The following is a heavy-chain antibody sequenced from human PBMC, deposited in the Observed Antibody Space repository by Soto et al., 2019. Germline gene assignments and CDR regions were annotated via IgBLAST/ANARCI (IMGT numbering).Heavy chain of an antibody. J-gene: IGHJ6*02. CDR1: GFSLNNYF. CDR3: TRSRFRGMDV. V-gene: IGHV3-7*03. CDR2: IKEDGSEK. D-gene: IGHD3-10*01. Sequence: LRLSCVGSGFSLNNYFMSWVRQAPGKGLEWVANIKEDGSEKYYLESVKGRFTISRDNAKNSLYLQVNSLRDEDTAIYYCTRSRFRGMDVWGQGTTVTVSS.